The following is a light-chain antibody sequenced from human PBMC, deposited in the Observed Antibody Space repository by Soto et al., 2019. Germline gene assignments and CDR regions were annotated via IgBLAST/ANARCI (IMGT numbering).Light chain of an antibody. V-gene: IGKV1-9*01. CDR3: QHLITYPLT. J-gene: IGKJ4*01. CDR1: QGISSY. Sequence: DIQLTQSASFLSASVGDRVTITCRTSQGISSYLAWYQQKPGKAPKLLIYAASTLHSGVPSRFSGGGSGTEFALTISSLQPEDFATYYCQHLITYPLTFGGGTEVEIK. CDR2: AAS.